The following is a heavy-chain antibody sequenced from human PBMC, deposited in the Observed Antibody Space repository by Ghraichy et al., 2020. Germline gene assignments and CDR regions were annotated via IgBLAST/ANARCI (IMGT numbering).Heavy chain of an antibody. CDR1: GDSLSRKGTA. D-gene: IGHD3-3*01. V-gene: IGHV6-1*01. Sequence: SQTLSLTCAISGDSLSRKGTAWNWIRQSPSRGLEWLGKTYYTSKWNNDYADSVKSRLTINPDTSKNQFSLQLDSVTPEDTAVYYCARDPTEWTASHWFDPWGQGTQVTVSS. CDR2: TYYTSKWNN. CDR3: ARDPTEWTASHWFDP. J-gene: IGHJ5*02.